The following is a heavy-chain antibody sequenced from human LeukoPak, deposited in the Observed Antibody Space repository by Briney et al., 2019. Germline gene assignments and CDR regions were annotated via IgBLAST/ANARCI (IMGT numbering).Heavy chain of an antibody. J-gene: IGHJ3*02. D-gene: IGHD2-2*01. CDR2: IRYDGSNK. CDR1: GFTFSSYG. V-gene: IGHV3-30*02. Sequence: GGSLRLSCAASGFTFSSYGIHWVRQAPGTGLEWVAFIRYDGSNKYYADSVKGRFTISRGNAKNSVYLQMNSLRAEDTAVYYCARDIKGQYQDAFDIWGQGTMVTVSS. CDR3: ARDIKGQYQDAFDI.